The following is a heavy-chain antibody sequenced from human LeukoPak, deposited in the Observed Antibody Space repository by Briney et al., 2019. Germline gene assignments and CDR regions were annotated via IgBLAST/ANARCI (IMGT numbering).Heavy chain of an antibody. J-gene: IGHJ5*02. CDR3: ARGYSSGWYP. Sequence: GSXXLXCXAXXFTLSSYDMHWVRQAPGKGLEWVSAIGTAGDTYYPGSVKGRFTISRENAKNSLYLQMNNLRAEDTAVYYCARGYSSGWYPWGQGTLVTVSS. CDR1: XFTLSSYD. V-gene: IGHV3-13*01. D-gene: IGHD6-19*01. CDR2: IGTAGDT.